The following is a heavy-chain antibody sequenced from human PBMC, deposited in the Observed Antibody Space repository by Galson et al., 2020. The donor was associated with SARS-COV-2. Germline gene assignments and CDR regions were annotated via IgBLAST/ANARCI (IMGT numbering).Heavy chain of an antibody. D-gene: IGHD7-27*01. CDR1: GFTFSSYG. CDR3: AKDLVPNWGCRV. Sequence: GGSLRLSCAASGFTFSSYGMHWVRQAPGKGLEGVAFIRYDGSNKYYADSVKGRFTISRDNSKNTLFLQMNSLRTEDTAVYYCAKDLVPNWGCRVWGQGTLVTGSS. CDR2: IRYDGSNK. J-gene: IGHJ4*02. V-gene: IGHV3-30*02.